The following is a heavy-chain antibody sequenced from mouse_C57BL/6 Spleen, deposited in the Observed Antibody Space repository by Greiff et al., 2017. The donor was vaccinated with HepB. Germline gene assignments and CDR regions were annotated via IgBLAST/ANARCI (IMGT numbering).Heavy chain of an antibody. J-gene: IGHJ3*01. CDR2: IDPENGDT. Sequence: VQLQQSGAELVRPGASVKLSCTASGFNIKDDYMHWVKQRPEQGLEWIGLIDPENGDTEYASKFQGKATITADTSSNTAYLQLSSLTSEDTAVYYCTTYSSWFAYWGQGTLVTVSA. CDR3: TTYSSWFAY. CDR1: GFNIKDDY. V-gene: IGHV14-4*01. D-gene: IGHD2-12*01.